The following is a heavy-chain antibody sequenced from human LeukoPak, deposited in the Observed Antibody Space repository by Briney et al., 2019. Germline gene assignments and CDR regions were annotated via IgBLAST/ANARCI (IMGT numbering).Heavy chain of an antibody. V-gene: IGHV3-11*01. CDR2: ISSSGSTI. CDR3: ARPRAYNYGCDY. D-gene: IGHD5-18*01. Sequence: GGSLRLSCAASGFSFSDYYMSWIRQAPGKGLEWVSYISSSGSTIHYADSVKGRFTISRDNAKNSLYLQMNSLRAEDTAVYYCARPRAYNYGCDYWGQGTLVTVSS. J-gene: IGHJ4*02. CDR1: GFSFSDYY.